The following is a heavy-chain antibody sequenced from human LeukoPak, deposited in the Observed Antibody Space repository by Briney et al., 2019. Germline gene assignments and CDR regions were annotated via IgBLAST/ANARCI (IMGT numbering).Heavy chain of an antibody. D-gene: IGHD5-18*01. CDR3: ASFTNTAFGY. CDR2: IIPIFGTA. J-gene: IGHJ4*02. Sequence: GASVKVSCKASGGTFSSYAISWVRQAPGQGLEWMGGIIPIFGTANYAQKFQGRVTITTDESTRTVYMELSSLRSEDTAVYYCASFTNTAFGYWGQGTLVTVSS. V-gene: IGHV1-69*05. CDR1: GGTFSSYA.